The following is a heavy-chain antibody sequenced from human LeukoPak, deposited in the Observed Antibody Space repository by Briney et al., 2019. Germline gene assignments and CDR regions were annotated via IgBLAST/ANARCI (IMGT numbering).Heavy chain of an antibody. J-gene: IGHJ4*02. CDR1: GYTFTSHI. D-gene: IGHD6-13*01. Sequence: ASVKVSCKASGYTFTSHIIHWVRQAPGQGLEWMGRINAGNGDTKYSQKFRGRVTITRDTSASAASMELSGLRSEDSAIYYCARGRISAAAVYFWGQGTQVTVSS. CDR3: ARGRISAAAVYF. CDR2: INAGNGDT. V-gene: IGHV1-3*01.